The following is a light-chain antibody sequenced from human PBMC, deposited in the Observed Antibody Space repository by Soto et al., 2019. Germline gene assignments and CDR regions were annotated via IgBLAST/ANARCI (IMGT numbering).Light chain of an antibody. V-gene: IGLV1-51*01. CDR3: SSYAVTNIFV. Sequence: QSVLTQPPSVSAAPGQKVTISCSGSSSNIGNNYVSWYQQLPGTAPKLLIYEVNKRPSGVPDRFSGSKSGSTASLTVSGLQAEDEAEYYCSSYAVTNIFVFGTGTKVTVL. J-gene: IGLJ1*01. CDR2: EVN. CDR1: SSNIGNNY.